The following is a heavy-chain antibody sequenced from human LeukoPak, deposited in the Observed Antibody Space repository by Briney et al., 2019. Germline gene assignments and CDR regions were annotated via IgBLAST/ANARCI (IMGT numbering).Heavy chain of an antibody. J-gene: IGHJ6*03. CDR2: IYTSGST. CDR1: GGSISSYH. Sequence: SETLSLTCTVSGGSISSYHWSWIRQPAGKGLGWIGRIYTSGSTNYNPSLKSRVTMSVDTSKNQFSLKLSSVTAADTAVYYCARVTNYYYYMDVWGKGATVTVSS. CDR3: ARVTNYYYYMDV. V-gene: IGHV4-4*07.